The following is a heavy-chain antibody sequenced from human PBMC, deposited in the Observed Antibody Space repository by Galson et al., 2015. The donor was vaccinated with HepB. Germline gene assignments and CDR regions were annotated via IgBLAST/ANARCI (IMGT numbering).Heavy chain of an antibody. CDR2: IYYSGST. D-gene: IGHD5-12*01. CDR1: GGSVSSGSYY. J-gene: IGHJ4*02. Sequence: SETLSLTCTVSGGSVSSGSYYWSWIRQPPGKGLEWIGYIYYSGSTNYNPSLKSRVTISVDTSKNQFSLKLSSVTAADTAVYYCASWGGDSGYDSGTSWGQGTLVTVSS. V-gene: IGHV4-61*01. CDR3: ASWGGDSGYDSGTS.